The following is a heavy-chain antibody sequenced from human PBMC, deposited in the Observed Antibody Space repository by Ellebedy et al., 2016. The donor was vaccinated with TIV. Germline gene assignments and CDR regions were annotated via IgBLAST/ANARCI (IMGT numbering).Heavy chain of an antibody. CDR3: TVIADVRFDP. CDR2: IKQYGIEK. CDR1: GFSFSSDW. Sequence: GESLKISCAAPGFSFSSDWMAWVRQAPGKGLEWVGNIKQYGIEKYYLASVKCRFTISRDNAKNSLYLLKNSLRAEDTAVYYCTVIADVRFDPWGQGTLVSVSS. V-gene: IGHV3-7*01. J-gene: IGHJ5*02. D-gene: IGHD3-10*02.